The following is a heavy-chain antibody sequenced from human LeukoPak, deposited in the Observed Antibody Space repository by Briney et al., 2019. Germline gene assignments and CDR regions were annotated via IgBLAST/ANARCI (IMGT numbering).Heavy chain of an antibody. J-gene: IGHJ4*02. CDR1: GGSFSGYY. CDR3: GRGWGAVALDY. Sequence: SDTLSLTCAVYGGSFSGYYWRWIRQPPGKGLEWLGEINHCGSHNYNPSLKSRVPLSVDPPQNQFFLTHNSVTAADTAVYCCGRGWGAVALDYWGQGTLFTVSS. V-gene: IGHV4-34*01. CDR2: INHCGSH. D-gene: IGHD6-19*01.